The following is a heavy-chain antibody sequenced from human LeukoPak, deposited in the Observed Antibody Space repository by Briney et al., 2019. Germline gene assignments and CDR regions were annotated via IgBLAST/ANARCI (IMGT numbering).Heavy chain of an antibody. V-gene: IGHV4-59*01. CDR1: GDSLRDYY. CDR3: ARGGGFGSPPGF. J-gene: IGHJ4*02. Sequence: SETPSLTCTVSGDSLRDYYCSWSRQSPQRRLKWIGYIYHSGSAKYYPSLTSRVTISVDTSKNQFSLELASVTAADTAVYYCARGGGFGSPPGFWGQGTLVTVSS. CDR2: IYHSGSA. D-gene: IGHD1-26*01.